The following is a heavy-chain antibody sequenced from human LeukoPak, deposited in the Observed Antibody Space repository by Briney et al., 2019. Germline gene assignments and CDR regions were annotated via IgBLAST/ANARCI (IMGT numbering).Heavy chain of an antibody. CDR1: GGSFSGYY. D-gene: IGHD5-18*01. CDR3: ARGRPNSPTQVNYFDS. V-gene: IGHV4-34*01. J-gene: IGHJ4*02. Sequence: SETLSLTCAVYGGSFSGYYWSWIRQPPGKGLEWIGEINHSGSTNYNPSLKSRVTISVDTSKNQFSLKLSSVTAADTAVYYCARGRPNSPTQVNYFDSWGQGTLVTVSS. CDR2: INHSGST.